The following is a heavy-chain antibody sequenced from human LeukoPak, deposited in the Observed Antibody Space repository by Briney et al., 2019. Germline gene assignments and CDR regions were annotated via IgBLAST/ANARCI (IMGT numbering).Heavy chain of an antibody. V-gene: IGHV3-48*03. D-gene: IGHD6-19*01. CDR1: GLGISTFE. J-gene: IGHJ5*02. CDR2: ISPDTRAI. CDR3: ATSLSGWFGPSANH. Sequence: RGSLRLSCAASGLGISTFEMNWVRQAPGKGLEWVSFISPDTRAIYYADSVKGRFTISRDSATNSLYLQMNNLRSEDTAVYYCATSLSGWFGPSANHWGQGTLVTVSS.